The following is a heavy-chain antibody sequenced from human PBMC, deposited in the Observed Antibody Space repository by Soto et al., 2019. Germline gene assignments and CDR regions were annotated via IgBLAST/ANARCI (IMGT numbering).Heavy chain of an antibody. Sequence: QITLKESGPTLVKPTQTLTLTCTFSGFSLTTSGEAVGWIRQPPGQALEWLALIYWDDDKRSSPSLKSRLPITKDTSKTQVVLTMTNMDPVDTATYYCAHIPGSGQILYSYYYYMDVWGKGTTVTVSS. CDR2: IYWDDDK. CDR3: AHIPGSGQILYSYYYYMDV. D-gene: IGHD3-10*01. CDR1: GFSLTTSGEA. J-gene: IGHJ6*03. V-gene: IGHV2-5*02.